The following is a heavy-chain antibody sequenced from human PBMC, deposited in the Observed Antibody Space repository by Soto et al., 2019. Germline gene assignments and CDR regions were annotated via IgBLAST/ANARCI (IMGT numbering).Heavy chain of an antibody. V-gene: IGHV3-23*01. CDR3: ALRKTGSFFDY. J-gene: IGHJ4*02. CDR1: GFTFSTYA. Sequence: PGGSLRLSCAASGFTFSTYAMSWVRQAPGKGLEWVSGIGASGAGTYYAESVQGRVTISRDNSKNTLHRQMKSLRAEDTAVYYCALRKTGSFFDYWGQGTLVTVS. CDR2: IGASGAGT. D-gene: IGHD3-10*01.